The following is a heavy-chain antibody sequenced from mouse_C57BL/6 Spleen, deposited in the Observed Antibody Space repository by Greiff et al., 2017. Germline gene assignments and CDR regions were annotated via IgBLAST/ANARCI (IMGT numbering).Heavy chain of an antibody. CDR1: GYTFTSYW. Sequence: QVQLQQSGTELVKPGASVKLSCKASGYTFTSYWMHWVKQRPGQGLEWIGNINPSNDDTNYNEKFKSKATLTVDKSSSTAYLQLSSLTSEDSAVYYCARGGSDFFDMGYWGQGISVTISS. D-gene: IGHD1-1*01. J-gene: IGHJ4*01. CDR2: INPSNDDT. CDR3: ARGGSDFFDMGY. V-gene: IGHV1-53*01.